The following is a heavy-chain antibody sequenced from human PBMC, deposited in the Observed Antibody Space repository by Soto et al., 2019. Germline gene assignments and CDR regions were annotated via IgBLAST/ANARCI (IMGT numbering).Heavy chain of an antibody. CDR2: INQDGSQT. Sequence: EVQLVESGGGLVQPGGSLRLSCAASGFTFNNYWMNWVRQAPGKGLEWVANINQDGSQTNYVDSVKGRFTISRDNAKNSLYLQMNSLRAEDTAVYYCARGTPTPGLDYWGQGTLVSGSS. J-gene: IGHJ4*02. CDR1: GFTFNNYW. D-gene: IGHD2-15*01. V-gene: IGHV3-7*03. CDR3: ARGTPTPGLDY.